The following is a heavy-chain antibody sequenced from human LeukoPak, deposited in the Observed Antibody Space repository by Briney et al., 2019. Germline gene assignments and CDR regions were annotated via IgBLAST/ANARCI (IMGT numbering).Heavy chain of an antibody. CDR1: GYTLTELS. J-gene: IGHJ4*02. Sequence: XSVKVSCKGSGYTLTELSMHWVRQAPGKGLEWMGGFDPEDGETIYAQKFQGRVTITEDTATDTDYMELSRLRYEDTAVYYCAIMMDGNYGGYYFDYWGQGTLVTVSS. CDR3: AIMMDGNYGGYYFDY. V-gene: IGHV1-24*01. CDR2: FDPEDGET. D-gene: IGHD1-7*01.